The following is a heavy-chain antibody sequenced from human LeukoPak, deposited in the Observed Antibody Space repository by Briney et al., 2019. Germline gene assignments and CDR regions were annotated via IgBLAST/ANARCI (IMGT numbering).Heavy chain of an antibody. CDR1: GFTFSSYG. CDR3: GTVISYYYYMDV. J-gene: IGHJ6*03. Sequence: PGGSLRLSCAASGFTFSSYGMHWVRQAPGKGLEWVAFIRYDGSNKYYADSVKGRFTISRDNSKNTLYLQMNSLRAEDTAVYYCGTVISYYYYMDVWGKGTTVTVSS. D-gene: IGHD3-16*02. V-gene: IGHV3-30*02. CDR2: IRYDGSNK.